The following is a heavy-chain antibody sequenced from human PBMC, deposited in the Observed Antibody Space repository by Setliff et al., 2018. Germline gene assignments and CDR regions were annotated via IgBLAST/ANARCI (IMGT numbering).Heavy chain of an antibody. CDR2: IYYRGST. CDR1: GGPISSSSYY. J-gene: IGHJ3*02. CDR3: ARDLYDYVWGTYRYHDAFDI. Sequence: PSETLSLTCTVSGGPISSSSYYWGWIRQPPGKGLEWIGSIYYRGSTYYNPSLKSRVTISIDTSKNQFSLKLSSVTAADTAVYYCARDLYDYVWGTYRYHDAFDIWGQGTMVTVSS. D-gene: IGHD3-16*02. V-gene: IGHV4-39*07.